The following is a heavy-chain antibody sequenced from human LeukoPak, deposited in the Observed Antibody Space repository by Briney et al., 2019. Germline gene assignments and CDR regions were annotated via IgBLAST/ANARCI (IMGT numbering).Heavy chain of an antibody. J-gene: IGHJ4*02. Sequence: GGSLRLSCAASGFTFSSYEMNWVRQAPGRGLEWVSYISSSGSTTYYADSVKGRFTISRDNAKNSLYLQMNSLRAEDTAVYYCARGTPGDYRGQGTLVTVSS. CDR3: ARGTPGDY. D-gene: IGHD1-1*01. CDR2: ISSSGSTT. V-gene: IGHV3-48*03. CDR1: GFTFSSYE.